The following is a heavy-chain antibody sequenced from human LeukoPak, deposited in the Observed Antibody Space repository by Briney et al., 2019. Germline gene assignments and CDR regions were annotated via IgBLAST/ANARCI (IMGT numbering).Heavy chain of an antibody. CDR2: NSGRGGST. CDR1: GFTFSSYA. CDR3: EKDKIRYCSSTSCYRSFDS. V-gene: IGHV3-23*01. J-gene: IGHJ4*02. D-gene: IGHD2-2*01. Sequence: GGSLRLSCAASGFTFSSYAMIGVRQATGKAREGVSANSGRGGSTYYGDSVKGWLTIFRDNSTNSMYMQMNSLRAEDNAVYSCEKDKIRYCSSTSCYRSFDSWGQGTLVTVSS.